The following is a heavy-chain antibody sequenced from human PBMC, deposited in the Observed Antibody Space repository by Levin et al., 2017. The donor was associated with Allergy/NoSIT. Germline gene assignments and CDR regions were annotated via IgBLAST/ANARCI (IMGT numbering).Heavy chain of an antibody. D-gene: IGHD4-17*01. V-gene: IGHV3-74*01. Sequence: PGGSLRLSCVASGLTFSDYWMHWVRQVPGKGLVWVSLISNDGSRTFYADSVKGRFTISRDNAKNTVYLQMNSLRAEDTAVYHCATDGDYGRMNYWGQGTLVTVSS. CDR1: GLTFSDYW. CDR3: ATDGDYGRMNY. J-gene: IGHJ4*02. CDR2: ISNDGSRT.